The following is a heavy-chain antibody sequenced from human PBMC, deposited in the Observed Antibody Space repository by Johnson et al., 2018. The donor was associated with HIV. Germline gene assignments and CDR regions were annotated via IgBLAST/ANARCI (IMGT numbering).Heavy chain of an antibody. D-gene: IGHD1-26*01. Sequence: QVQLVESGGGVVQPGRSLRLSCAASGFTFSSYAMHWVRQAPGKGLEWVAVISYDGSNKYYADSVKGLFTISRDNSKNTLYLQMNSLRAEDTAVYYCARAKGGSYSDEQGAFDIWGQGTMVTVSS. CDR1: GFTFSSYA. J-gene: IGHJ3*02. CDR3: ARAKGGSYSDEQGAFDI. CDR2: ISYDGSNK. V-gene: IGHV3-30-3*01.